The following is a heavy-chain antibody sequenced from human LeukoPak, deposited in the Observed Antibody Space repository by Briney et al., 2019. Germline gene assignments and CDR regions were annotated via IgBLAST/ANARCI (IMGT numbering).Heavy chain of an antibody. CDR1: GFTFSNYR. V-gene: IGHV3-48*02. CDR2: VSSSSSTI. Sequence: GGSLRLSCAASGFTFSNYRMNWVRQAPGKGLEWVSYVSSSSSTIYYADSVKGRFAISRDNAKNSLFLQMNSLRDEDTAVYYCARGLRPSGSLGFGLDIWGQGTMVTVSS. CDR3: ARGLRPSGSLGFGLDI. J-gene: IGHJ3*02. D-gene: IGHD1-26*01.